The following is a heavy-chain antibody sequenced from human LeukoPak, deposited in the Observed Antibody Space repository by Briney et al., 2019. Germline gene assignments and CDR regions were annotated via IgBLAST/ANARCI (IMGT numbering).Heavy chain of an antibody. CDR3: ASGDTAWDYGMDV. CDR2: IWYDGSNK. CDR1: GFTFSSYG. V-gene: IGHV3-33*01. Sequence: GRSLRLSCAASGFTFSSYGMHWVRQAPGKGLEWVAVIWYDGSNKYYADSVKGRFTIPRDNSKNTLYLQMNSLRAEDTAVYYCASGDTAWDYGMDVWGQGTTVTVSS. D-gene: IGHD5-18*01. J-gene: IGHJ6*02.